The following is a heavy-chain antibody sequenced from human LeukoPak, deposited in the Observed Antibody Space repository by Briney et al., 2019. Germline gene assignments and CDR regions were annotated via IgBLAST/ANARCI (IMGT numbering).Heavy chain of an antibody. V-gene: IGHV4-59*08. D-gene: IGHD3-16*01. Sequence: SETLSLTCTVSGGSISNYYWNWIRQPPGKGLEWIGYIYYSGSTNYNPSLKSRVTISVDTSKNQFSLKLSSVTAADTAVYYCARRLGGFYYYGMDVWGQGTMVTVSS. CDR2: IYYSGST. J-gene: IGHJ6*02. CDR3: ARRLGGFYYYGMDV. CDR1: GGSISNYY.